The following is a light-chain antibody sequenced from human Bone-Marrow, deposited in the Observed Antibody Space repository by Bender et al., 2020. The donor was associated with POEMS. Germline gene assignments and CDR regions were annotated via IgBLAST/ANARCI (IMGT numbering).Light chain of an antibody. CDR1: SSDVGGSKY. CDR2: DVT. CDR3: NSYSSSGPYVL. Sequence: QSVLTQPASVSGSPGQSITISCTGTSSDVGGSKYVSWYQQYQGKAPKLIIYDVTNRPSGVSSRFSGSKSGNTASLTITGLQAEDEADYFCNSYSSSGPYVLFGGGTKLTVL. V-gene: IGLV2-14*01. J-gene: IGLJ2*01.